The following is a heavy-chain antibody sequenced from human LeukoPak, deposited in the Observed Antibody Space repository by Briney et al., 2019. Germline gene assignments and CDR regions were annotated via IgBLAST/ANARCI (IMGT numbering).Heavy chain of an antibody. J-gene: IGHJ3*02. CDR3: ARDYGGGSDPDAFDI. Sequence: PSETLSLTCTVSGGSISSGGYYWNWIRQPPGKGLEWIGYIYHSGSTYYNPSLKSRVTISVDRSTNQFSLKLSSVTAADTAVYYCARDYGGGSDPDAFDIWGQGTMVTVSS. D-gene: IGHD4-23*01. CDR2: IYHSGST. V-gene: IGHV4-30-2*01. CDR1: GGSISSGGYY.